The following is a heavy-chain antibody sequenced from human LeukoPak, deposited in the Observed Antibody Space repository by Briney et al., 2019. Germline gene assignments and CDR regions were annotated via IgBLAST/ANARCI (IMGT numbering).Heavy chain of an antibody. V-gene: IGHV3-53*01. J-gene: IGHJ3*02. D-gene: IGHD3-22*01. CDR3: AKDRFVIVVVIRRFGAFDI. CDR2: IYSGGST. Sequence: GGSLRLSCADSGLTVSSNYMRWVRQAPGKGLEWVSVIYSGGSTYYADSVKGRFTISRDNSKNTLYLQMNSLRAEDTAVYYCAKDRFVIVVVIRRFGAFDIWGQGTMVTVSS. CDR1: GLTVSSNY.